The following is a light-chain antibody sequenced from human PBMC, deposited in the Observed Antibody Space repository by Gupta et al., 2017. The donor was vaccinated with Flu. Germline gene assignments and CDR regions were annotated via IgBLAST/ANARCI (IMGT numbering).Light chain of an antibody. J-gene: IGLJ2*01. CDR2: DNT. CDR1: ISNIGAGYD. V-gene: IGLV1-40*01. Sequence: QSVLTQPPSVSGAPGQRVTISCTGSISNIGAGYDVHWYQHLPGRAPKLLIYDNTNRPSGVPDRFSCSKSDTSASLAITGLQVEDEADYYCQSYDSSLSGSGVFGGGTRLTVL. CDR3: QSYDSSLSGSGV.